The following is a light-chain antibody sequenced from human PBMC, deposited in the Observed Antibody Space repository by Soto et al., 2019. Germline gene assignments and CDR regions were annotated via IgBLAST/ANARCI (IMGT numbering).Light chain of an antibody. CDR2: SNN. J-gene: IGLJ3*02. CDR1: SSNIGSHT. CDR3: VAWDDSLRGVV. V-gene: IGLV1-44*01. Sequence: QSVLTQPPSASGTPGQRVTISCFGSSSNIGSHTINWYQQLPGTAPKLLIYSNNQRPSGVPDRFSGSKSGTSASLAISGLQSEDEADYFCVAWDDSLRGVVFGGGTQLTV.